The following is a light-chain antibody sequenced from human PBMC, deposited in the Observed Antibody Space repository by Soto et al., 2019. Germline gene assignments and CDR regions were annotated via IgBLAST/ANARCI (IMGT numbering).Light chain of an antibody. V-gene: IGKV1-33*01. CDR3: QHYNSLPIT. J-gene: IGKJ5*01. Sequence: EILLTQSPSSLSSSLGERGTITCQASHDIRFYLNWYQHKTGQAPKLLIYDASQLETGVPSKFSGSGSGTDFTFTINNVQAEDIGTYYCQHYNSLPITFGQGTRLEI. CDR2: DAS. CDR1: HDIRFY.